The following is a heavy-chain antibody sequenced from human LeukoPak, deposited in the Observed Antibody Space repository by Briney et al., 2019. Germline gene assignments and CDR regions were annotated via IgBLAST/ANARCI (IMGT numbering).Heavy chain of an antibody. J-gene: IGHJ4*02. CDR3: ARGCGYSGYDCGY. D-gene: IGHD5-12*01. Sequence: GGSLRLSCAASGFTFSSYSMNWVRQAPGKGLEWVSSISSSSSYIYYADSVKGRCTISRDNAKNSLYLQMNSLRAEDTAVYYCARGCGYSGYDCGYWGQGTLVTVSS. CDR2: ISSSSSYI. CDR1: GFTFSSYS. V-gene: IGHV3-21*01.